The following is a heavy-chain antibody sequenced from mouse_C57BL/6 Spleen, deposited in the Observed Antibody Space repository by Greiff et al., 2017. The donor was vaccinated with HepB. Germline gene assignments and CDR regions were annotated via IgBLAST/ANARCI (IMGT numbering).Heavy chain of an antibody. CDR3: TTRSNDAMDY. V-gene: IGHV14-4*01. CDR1: GFNIKDDY. Sequence: VQLQQSGAELVRPGASVKLSCTASGFNIKDDYMHWVKQRPEQGLEWIGWIDPENGDTEYASKFQGKATITADTSSNTAYLQLSSLTSEDTAVYYCTTRSNDAMDYWGQGTSVTVSS. J-gene: IGHJ4*01. D-gene: IGHD2-5*01. CDR2: IDPENGDT.